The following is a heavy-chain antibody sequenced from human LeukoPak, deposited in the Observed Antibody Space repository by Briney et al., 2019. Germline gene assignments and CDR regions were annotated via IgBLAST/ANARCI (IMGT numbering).Heavy chain of an antibody. CDR2: LNPSGGST. J-gene: IGHJ4*02. V-gene: IGHV1-46*01. CDR1: GYTFTGYY. D-gene: IGHD4-17*01. Sequence: ASAKVSCKASGYTFTGYYMHWVRQAPGQGLEWMGILNPSGGSTSYAQKFQGRVTMTRDTSTSTVYMELSSLRSEDTAVYYCARVKFSADTYYGAASFDYWGQGTLVTVSS. CDR3: ARVKFSADTYYGAASFDY.